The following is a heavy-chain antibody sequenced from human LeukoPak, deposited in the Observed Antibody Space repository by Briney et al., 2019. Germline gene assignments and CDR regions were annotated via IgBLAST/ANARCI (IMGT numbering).Heavy chain of an antibody. CDR1: GYTFTSYG. V-gene: IGHV1-18*01. CDR2: VSAYNGNT. J-gene: IGHJ3*02. Sequence: ASVKVSCKASGYTFTSYGISWVRQAPGQGLERMGWVSAYNGNTNYAQKLQGRVTMTTDTSTSTAYMELRSLRSDDTAVYYCARAARWYLHNAFDIWGQGTMVTVSS. CDR3: ARAARWYLHNAFDI. D-gene: IGHD4-23*01.